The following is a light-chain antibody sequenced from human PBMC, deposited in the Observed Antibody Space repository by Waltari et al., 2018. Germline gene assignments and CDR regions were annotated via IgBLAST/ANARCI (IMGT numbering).Light chain of an antibody. J-gene: IGKJ1*01. Sequence: DIVMTQSPDSLAVSLGERAPIKCKASQSVLYNSNNKNYLAWYQQKPGQPPKLLIYWASTRESGVPDRFSGSGSGTDFTLTISSLQAEDVAVYYCQQYYSTPRTFGQGTKVEIK. CDR3: QQYYSTPRT. CDR2: WAS. V-gene: IGKV4-1*01. CDR1: QSVLYNSNNKNY.